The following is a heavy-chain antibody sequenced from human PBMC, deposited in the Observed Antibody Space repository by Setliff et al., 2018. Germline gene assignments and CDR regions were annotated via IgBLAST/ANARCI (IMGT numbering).Heavy chain of an antibody. CDR1: GGSINSGVYY. Sequence: SATLSLTCTVSGGSINSGVYYWVWIRQPPGKGLEWIGRIYNGGDTYYNASIKRRLTISVDTSKNQFSLKLRSVTAADTAVYYCARTGTYRYFDYWGQGALVTVSS. CDR3: ARTGTYRYFDY. J-gene: IGHJ4*02. CDR2: IYNGGDT. V-gene: IGHV4-39*01. D-gene: IGHD1-1*01.